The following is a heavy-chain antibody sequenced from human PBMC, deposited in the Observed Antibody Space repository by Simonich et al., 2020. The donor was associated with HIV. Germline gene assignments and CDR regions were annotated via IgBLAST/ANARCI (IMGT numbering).Heavy chain of an antibody. CDR2: INPTSGCT. D-gene: IGHD3-10*01. V-gene: IGHV1-2*02. CDR1: GYSFTGYY. J-gene: IGHJ4*02. CDR3: AKVIYGSGQTPGH. Sequence: QVQLVQSGAEVKKPGASVKVSCKASGYSFTGYYIHWVRRPPGQGLDWMGWINPTSGCTTYAQTFQGRVTMTRDTSISTAYMELSRLTSDDTAVYYCAKVIYGSGQTPGHWGQGTLVTVSS.